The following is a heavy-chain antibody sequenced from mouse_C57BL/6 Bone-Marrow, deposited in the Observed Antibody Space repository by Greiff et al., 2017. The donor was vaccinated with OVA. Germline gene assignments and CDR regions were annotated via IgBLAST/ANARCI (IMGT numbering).Heavy chain of an antibody. Sequence: DVMLVESGGGLVKPGGSLKLSCAASGFTFSDYGMHWVRQAPEKGLEWVAYISSGSSTIYYADTVKGLFTISRDNAKNTLFLQMTSLRSEDTAMYYCARGALGYWGQGTSVTVSS. V-gene: IGHV5-17*01. CDR2: ISSGSSTI. CDR1: GFTFSDYG. J-gene: IGHJ4*01. CDR3: ARGALGY.